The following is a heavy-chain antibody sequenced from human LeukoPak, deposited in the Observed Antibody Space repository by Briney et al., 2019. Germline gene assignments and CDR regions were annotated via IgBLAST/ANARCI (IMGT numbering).Heavy chain of an antibody. CDR2: ISSSSSYT. CDR1: GFTFSDYY. CDR3: ARGGLVSRYLDH. J-gene: IGHJ4*02. D-gene: IGHD3-9*01. V-gene: IGHV3-11*03. Sequence: GGSLRLSCAASGFTFSDYYMSWIRQAPGKGLEWVSYISSSSSYTKYADSVKGRFTISRDNAKNSLYLQMNSLRAEDTAVYYCARGGLVSRYLDHWGQGTLVTVSS.